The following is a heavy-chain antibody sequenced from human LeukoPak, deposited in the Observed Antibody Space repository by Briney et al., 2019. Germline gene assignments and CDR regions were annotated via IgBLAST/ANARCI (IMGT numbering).Heavy chain of an antibody. J-gene: IGHJ6*02. CDR3: ARGAAVAAEYYYGMDV. Sequence: GGSLRLSCAASGFTFDDYGMNWVRQAPGKGLEWVSGINWNGGSRSYADSVKGRLTISRDNAKNSLYLQMNSLRAEDTALYYCARGAAVAAEYYYGMDVWGQGTTVTVSS. CDR1: GFTFDDYG. D-gene: IGHD6-19*01. CDR2: INWNGGSR. V-gene: IGHV3-20*04.